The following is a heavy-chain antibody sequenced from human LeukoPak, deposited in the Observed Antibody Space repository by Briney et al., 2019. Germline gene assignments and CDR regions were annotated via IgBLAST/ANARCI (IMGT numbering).Heavy chain of an antibody. Sequence: PSETLSLTCAVYGGSFSGYYWGWIRQPPGKGLEWIGEINHSGSTNYNPSLKSRVTISVDTSKNQFSLKLSSVTAADTAVYYCARLGTLYGGSYSNYDYWGQGTLVTVSS. CDR3: ARLGTLYGGSYSNYDY. J-gene: IGHJ4*02. V-gene: IGHV4-34*01. CDR2: INHSGST. CDR1: GGSFSGYY. D-gene: IGHD1-26*01.